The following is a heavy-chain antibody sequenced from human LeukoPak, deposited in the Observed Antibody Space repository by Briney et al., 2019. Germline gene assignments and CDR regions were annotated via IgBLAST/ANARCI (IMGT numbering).Heavy chain of an antibody. Sequence: PSKTLSLTCAVSGGSISSSNWWSWVRQPPGKGLEWIGEIYHSGSTNYNPSLKSRVTISVDKSKNQFSLKLSSVTAADTAVYYCARERITMVRGVIMMKGGNWFDPWGQGTLVTVSS. CDR2: IYHSGST. J-gene: IGHJ5*02. V-gene: IGHV4-4*02. D-gene: IGHD3-10*01. CDR1: GGSISSSNW. CDR3: ARERITMVRGVIMMKGGNWFDP.